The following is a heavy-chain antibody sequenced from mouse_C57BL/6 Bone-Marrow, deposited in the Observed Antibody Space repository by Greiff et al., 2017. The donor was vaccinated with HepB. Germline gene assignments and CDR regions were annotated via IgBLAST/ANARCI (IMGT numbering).Heavy chain of an antibody. Sequence: QVQLQQSGAELARPGASVKMSCKASGYTFTSYTMHWVKQRPGQGLEWIGYINPSSGYTKYNQKFKDKATLTADKSSSTAYMQLSSLTSEDSAVYYGGAVVDWYFDVWGTGTTVTFSS. CDR2: INPSSGYT. V-gene: IGHV1-4*01. CDR1: GYTFTSYT. D-gene: IGHD1-1*01. J-gene: IGHJ1*03. CDR3: GAVVDWYFDV.